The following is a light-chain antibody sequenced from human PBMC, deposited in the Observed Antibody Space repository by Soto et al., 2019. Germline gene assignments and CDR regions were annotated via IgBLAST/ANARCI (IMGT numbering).Light chain of an antibody. J-gene: IGKJ1*01. CDR2: GAS. CDR1: QNIGSN. V-gene: IGKV3-15*01. Sequence: EVVMTQSPATLSASPGERVILSCRASQNIGSNLAWYQQRPGQAPRLLMYGASTRATETPARFSGSGSATDFTLTISSLQSEDFAVYYCQHYYNWPRTFGQGTKVDIK. CDR3: QHYYNWPRT.